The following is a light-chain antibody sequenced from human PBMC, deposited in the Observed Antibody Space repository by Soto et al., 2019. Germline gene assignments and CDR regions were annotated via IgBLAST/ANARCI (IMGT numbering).Light chain of an antibody. CDR1: QSVNNNY. Sequence: EIVLTQSPGTLSLSPGERATLSCRASQSVNNNYLAWYQQKPGQAPRLLIYGASSRATGSPDRLSGSGSGTDFTLTISSLEPEGFAVYYCQQYGSSQYTFGQGTKLEIK. J-gene: IGKJ2*01. CDR3: QQYGSSQYT. CDR2: GAS. V-gene: IGKV3-20*01.